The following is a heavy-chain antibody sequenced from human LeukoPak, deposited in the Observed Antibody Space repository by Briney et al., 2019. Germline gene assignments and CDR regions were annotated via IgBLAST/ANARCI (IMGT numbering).Heavy chain of an antibody. D-gene: IGHD6-19*01. J-gene: IGHJ3*02. CDR3: ARDLVVYYSVAGKGFDAFDI. V-gene: IGHV3-7*01. CDR2: IKQDGSEK. CDR1: RFTLSSNW. Sequence: GSLRLSCAAARFTLSSNWMSCDRQAPGKGLEWVANIKQDGSEKYYVDSVKGLFTISRDNAKNSLYLQMISLRAEDTAVYYCARDLVVYYSVAGKGFDAFDIWGQGTMVTVSS.